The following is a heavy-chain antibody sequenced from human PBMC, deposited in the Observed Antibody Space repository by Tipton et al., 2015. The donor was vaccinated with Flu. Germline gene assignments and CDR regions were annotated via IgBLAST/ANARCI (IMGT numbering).Heavy chain of an antibody. CDR1: GFAFYSYA. CDR3: AKSPGYGDVFDS. D-gene: IGHD3-16*01. Sequence: AVSGFAFYSYAMSWVRQAPGKGLEWVSLISSGGDTVYYADAVKGRFTISRDSSKNTLYLQMNSLRAEDTALYFCAKSPGYGDVFDSWGQGTLVTVSS. V-gene: IGHV3-23*01. J-gene: IGHJ4*02. CDR2: ISSGGDTV.